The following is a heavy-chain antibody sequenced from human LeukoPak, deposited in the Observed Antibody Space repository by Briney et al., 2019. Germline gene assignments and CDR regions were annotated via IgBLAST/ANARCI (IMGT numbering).Heavy chain of an antibody. Sequence: GGSLRLSCAASGFTFSSYWMHWVRQAPGKGLVWLSRINTDGSSTAYADSVKGRFTISRDNSKNMLYLQMNSLRVEDTAVYYCAKDEAYYDFWSSGRHYYYMDVWGEGTTVTVSS. CDR1: GFTFSSYW. J-gene: IGHJ6*03. CDR2: INTDGSST. CDR3: AKDEAYYDFWSSGRHYYYMDV. D-gene: IGHD3-3*01. V-gene: IGHV3-74*01.